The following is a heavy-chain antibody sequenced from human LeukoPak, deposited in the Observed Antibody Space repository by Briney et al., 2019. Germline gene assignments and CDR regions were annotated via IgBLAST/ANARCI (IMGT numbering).Heavy chain of an antibody. CDR2: INPSGGST. CDR1: GYTFTGYY. J-gene: IGHJ4*02. CDR3: ARDSSGYYYVIWSGYYFDY. V-gene: IGHV1-46*01. Sequence: ASVKVSCKASGYTFTGYYMHWVRQAPGQGLEWMGIINPSGGSTSYAQKFQGRVTMTRDTSTSTVYMELSSLRSEDTAVYYCARDSSGYYYVIWSGYYFDYWGQGTLVTVSS. D-gene: IGHD3-22*01.